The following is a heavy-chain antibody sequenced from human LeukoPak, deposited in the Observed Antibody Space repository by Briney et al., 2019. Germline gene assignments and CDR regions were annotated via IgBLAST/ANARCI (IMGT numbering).Heavy chain of an antibody. Sequence: SETLSLTCAVYGGSFSGYYWSWIRQPPAKGLEWIGEINHSGSTNYNPSLKSRVTISVDTSKNQFSLKLSSVTAAETAVYYCARGLGYCSSTSCYWGQNWFDPWGQGTLVTVSS. D-gene: IGHD2-2*01. J-gene: IGHJ5*02. CDR2: INHSGST. CDR1: GGSFSGYY. V-gene: IGHV4-34*01. CDR3: ARGLGYCSSTSCYWGQNWFDP.